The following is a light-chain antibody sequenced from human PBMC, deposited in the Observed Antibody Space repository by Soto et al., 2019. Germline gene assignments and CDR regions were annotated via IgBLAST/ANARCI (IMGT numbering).Light chain of an antibody. V-gene: IGKV3-20*01. Sequence: EIALTQSPGTRSLSPGERATLFCRASQSVTANYLAWYQQKPGQAPRLLIYAASFGATCVPDRFSGSGSGTDFTLTISRLEPEDFAVYYCLQYGVPLWTFGQGTKVEIK. J-gene: IGKJ1*01. CDR1: QSVTANY. CDR2: AAS. CDR3: LQYGVPLWT.